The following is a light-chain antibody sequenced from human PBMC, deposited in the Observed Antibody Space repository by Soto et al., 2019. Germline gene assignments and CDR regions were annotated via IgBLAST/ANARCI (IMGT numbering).Light chain of an antibody. CDR3: SSYTASSARV. CDR2: EVF. CDR1: NSDLGAYDY. Sequence: QSVLTQPASVSGSPGQSITISCTGTNSDLGAYDYVSWYQQHPGKAPRLMIYEVFNRPSGVSDLFSGSNSAITPSLTISWLQADDEADDYLSSYTASSARVFGPGTQVTVL. J-gene: IGLJ1*01. V-gene: IGLV2-14*01.